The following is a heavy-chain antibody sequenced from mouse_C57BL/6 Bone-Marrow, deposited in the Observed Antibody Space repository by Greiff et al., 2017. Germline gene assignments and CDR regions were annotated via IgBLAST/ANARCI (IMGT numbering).Heavy chain of an antibody. J-gene: IGHJ4*01. D-gene: IGHD2-2*01. Sequence: QVQLQQSGAELVRPGTSVKLSCKASGYTFTSYWMHWVKQRPGQGLEWIGVIDPSDSYTNYNQKFKGKATLTVDTSSSTAYMQLSSLTSEDSAVYYCARWVYYGYFYAMDDWGQGTSVTVSS. CDR1: GYTFTSYW. CDR2: IDPSDSYT. CDR3: ARWVYYGYFYAMDD. V-gene: IGHV1-59*01.